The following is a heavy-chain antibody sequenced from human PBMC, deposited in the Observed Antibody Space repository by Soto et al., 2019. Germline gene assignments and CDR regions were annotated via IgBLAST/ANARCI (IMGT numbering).Heavy chain of an antibody. Sequence: GGSLRLSCAASGFTFSSYAMHWVRQAPGKGQEWVAVISYDGSNKYYADSVKGRFTISRDNFKNTLYLQMNSLRAEDTAVYYCAKARGYSYGTNDYWGQGTLVTVSS. CDR1: GFTFSSYA. CDR3: AKARGYSYGTNDY. D-gene: IGHD5-12*01. J-gene: IGHJ4*02. V-gene: IGHV3-30*07. CDR2: ISYDGSNK.